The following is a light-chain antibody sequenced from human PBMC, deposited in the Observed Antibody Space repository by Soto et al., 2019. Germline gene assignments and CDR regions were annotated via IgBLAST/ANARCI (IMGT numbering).Light chain of an antibody. V-gene: IGLV2-23*01. CDR3: CSYGDNTL. CDR1: SSDVGSYNL. J-gene: IGLJ2*01. Sequence: QSALTQPASVSGSPGQSIAISCTATSSDVGSYNLVSWYQQHPGKAPKLMIYEGSKRPSGVSDRFSGSKSGNTASLTISGLQAEDEADYYCCSYGDNTLFGGGTKLTVL. CDR2: EGS.